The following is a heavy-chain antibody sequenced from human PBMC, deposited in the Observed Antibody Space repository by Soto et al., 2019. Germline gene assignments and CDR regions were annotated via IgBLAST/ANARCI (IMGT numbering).Heavy chain of an antibody. D-gene: IGHD3-22*01. CDR1: GFSLSNARMG. Sequence: QITLKESGPTLVKPTQTLTLTCTFSGFSLSNARMGVSWIRQPPGKALEWLAHIFSNDEKSYSTSLKSRLTISKDTSKSQVVLTMTNMDPVDTATYYCARIHYDSSGLFDYWGQGTLVTVSS. CDR2: IFSNDEK. J-gene: IGHJ4*02. V-gene: IGHV2-26*01. CDR3: ARIHYDSSGLFDY.